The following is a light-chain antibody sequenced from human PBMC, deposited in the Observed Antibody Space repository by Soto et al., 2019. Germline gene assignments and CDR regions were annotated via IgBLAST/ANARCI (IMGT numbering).Light chain of an antibody. V-gene: IGKV3-15*01. Sequence: EIVMTQSPATLSVSPGERATLSCRASQSVSSNLAWYQQKPGQAPRLLIYGASTRATGIPARFSGSGSGTEFTLTISSLQSEDFAVYYCKEYNNWLITFCQGTRLEIK. CDR1: QSVSSN. CDR3: KEYNNWLIT. CDR2: GAS. J-gene: IGKJ5*01.